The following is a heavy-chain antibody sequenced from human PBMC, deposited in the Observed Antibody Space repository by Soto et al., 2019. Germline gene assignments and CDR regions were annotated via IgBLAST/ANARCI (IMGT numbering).Heavy chain of an antibody. Sequence: QVQLVQSGSEVKKPGSSVKVSCKASGDTFTSYTINWVRQAPGQGLEWMGRVIPIIDLTNYAQRFRGRVTITADKSTSTAYMELSSLRSDDTAVYYCALRRDFDYWGQGTLVTVSS. CDR2: VIPIIDLT. CDR3: ALRRDFDY. D-gene: IGHD6-6*01. V-gene: IGHV1-69*02. CDR1: GDTFTSYT. J-gene: IGHJ4*02.